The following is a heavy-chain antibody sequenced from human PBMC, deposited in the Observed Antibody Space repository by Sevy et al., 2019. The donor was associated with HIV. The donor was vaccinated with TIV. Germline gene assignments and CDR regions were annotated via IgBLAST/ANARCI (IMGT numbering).Heavy chain of an antibody. J-gene: IGHJ4*02. CDR1: GFTFGSYT. Sequence: GGSLRLSCAASGFTFGSYTLHWVRQAPGKGLEWVALISQTYDGSKKYYTDSVQGRFTISRDNSKNTLYLQMDSLRPEVTAVYYCARDNSGYFFFDYRGQGILVTVSS. D-gene: IGHD3-22*01. CDR2: ISQTYDGSKK. CDR3: ARDNSGYFFFDY. V-gene: IGHV3-30-3*01.